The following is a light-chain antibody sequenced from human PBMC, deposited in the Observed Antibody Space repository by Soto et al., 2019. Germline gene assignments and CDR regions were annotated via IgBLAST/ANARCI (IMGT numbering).Light chain of an antibody. Sequence: QSALTQPASVSGSPGQSITISCTGTSSDVGSYKFVSWYQQHPGKVPKLMIYEDTERPSGVSNRFSGSKSGNTASLTISGLQTEDEADYYCSFAHTTTLVFGGGTKLTVL. V-gene: IGLV2-23*01. CDR1: SSDVGSYKF. CDR3: CSFAHTTTLV. CDR2: EDT. J-gene: IGLJ2*01.